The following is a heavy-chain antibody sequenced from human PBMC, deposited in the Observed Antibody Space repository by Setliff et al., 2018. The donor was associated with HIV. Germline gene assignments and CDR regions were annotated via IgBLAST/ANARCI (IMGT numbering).Heavy chain of an antibody. Sequence: ASVKVSCKVSGYTFSDYYMHWVRQAPGQGLEWMGWVRPYNADKNYAQKFQGRVTMTSDTSISTAYLELSGLTSDDPAIYYCARDRAYCSSGSCYRPLVYYFYYMDVWGTGTTVTVSS. CDR3: ARDRAYCSSGSCYRPLVYYFYYMDV. V-gene: IGHV1-2*02. CDR1: GYTFSDYY. D-gene: IGHD2-15*01. CDR2: VRPYNADK. J-gene: IGHJ6*03.